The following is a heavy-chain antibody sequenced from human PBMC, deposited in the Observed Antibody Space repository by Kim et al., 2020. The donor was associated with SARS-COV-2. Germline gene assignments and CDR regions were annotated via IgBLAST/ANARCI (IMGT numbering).Heavy chain of an antibody. D-gene: IGHD6-19*01. CDR3: AKASAVAGHPYAFDI. V-gene: IGHV3-23*01. Sequence: DAVKGRFTISRDNSKNTLYLQMNSLRAEDTAVYYCAKASAVAGHPYAFDIWGQGTMVTVSS. J-gene: IGHJ3*02.